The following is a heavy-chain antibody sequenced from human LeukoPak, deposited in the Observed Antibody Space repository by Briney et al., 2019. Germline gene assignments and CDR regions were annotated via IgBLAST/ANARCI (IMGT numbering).Heavy chain of an antibody. V-gene: IGHV1-2*02. CDR1: GYTFTSYG. CDR3: VEGGIAPLNWFDP. J-gene: IGHJ5*02. Sequence: ASVKVSCKASGYTFTSYGISWARQATGQGHEWMGWINPNSGGTNYAQKFQGRVTMTRDTSISTAYMELSSLRSEDTAVYYCVEGGIAPLNWFDPWGQGTLVTVSS. D-gene: IGHD6-13*01. CDR2: INPNSGGT.